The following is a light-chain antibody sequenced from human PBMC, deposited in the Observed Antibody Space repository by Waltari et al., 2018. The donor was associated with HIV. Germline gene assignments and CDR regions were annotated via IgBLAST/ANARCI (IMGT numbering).Light chain of an antibody. CDR1: RNDIASSNY. J-gene: IGLJ1*01. CDR3: SSYTSSITYV. CDR2: DVS. Sequence: QSALTQPASVSGSPGPSIPLSCTGPRNDIASSNYVSRPRQHPGEAPKPIIHDVSDRPSGISIRFSGSKSGNTASLTISGLQTEDEADYYCSSYTSSITYVFGSGTRVTVL. V-gene: IGLV2-14*03.